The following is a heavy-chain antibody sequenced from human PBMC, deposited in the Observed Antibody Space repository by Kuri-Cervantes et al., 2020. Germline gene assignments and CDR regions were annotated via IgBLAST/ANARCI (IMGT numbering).Heavy chain of an antibody. CDR3: ARGKAVTTGLYYYYMDV. V-gene: IGHV3-9*01. J-gene: IGHJ6*03. CDR1: GFTLDDYA. CDR2: INWSGAGL. Sequence: SLKISCAASGFTLDDYAMHWVRQVAGKGLEWVSSINWSGAGLGYADSVKGRFIISRDNAKNSLYLQMNSLRAEDTAVYYCARGKAVTTGLYYYYMDVWGQGTPVTVSS. D-gene: IGHD4-17*01.